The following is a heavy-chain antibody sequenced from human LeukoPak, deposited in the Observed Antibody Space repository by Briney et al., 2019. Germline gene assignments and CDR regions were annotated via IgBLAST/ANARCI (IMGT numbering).Heavy chain of an antibody. CDR1: GFTFSDCS. D-gene: IGHD2-15*01. V-gene: IGHV3-21*01. CDR3: SRGSYNSGGTSDY. Sequence: GGSLRLSCAASGFTFSDCSMNWVRQAPGKGLEWVSYISTSGNYIYYADSVKGRFTISRDNAKNSLYLQMNSLRAEDTAVYYCSRGSYNSGGTSDYWGQGNLVTVSS. J-gene: IGHJ4*02. CDR2: ISTSGNYI.